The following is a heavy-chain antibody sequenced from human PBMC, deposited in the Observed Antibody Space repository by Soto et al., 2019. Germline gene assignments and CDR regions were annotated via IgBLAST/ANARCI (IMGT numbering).Heavy chain of an antibody. CDR1: GGSISSYY. CDR2: IYYSGST. CDR3: AREYYDFWSGSGNFDP. D-gene: IGHD3-3*01. V-gene: IGHV4-59*12. Sequence: PSETLSLTCTVSGGSISSYYWSWIRQPPGKGLEWIGYIYYSGSTNYNPSLKSRVTISVDTSKNQFSLKLSSVTAADTAVYYCAREYYDFWSGSGNFDPCGQGTLVTVSS. J-gene: IGHJ5*02.